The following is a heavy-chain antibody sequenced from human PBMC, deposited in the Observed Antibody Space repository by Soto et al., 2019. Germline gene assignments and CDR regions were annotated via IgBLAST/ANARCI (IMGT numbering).Heavy chain of an antibody. CDR2: ISWNSGSI. J-gene: IGHJ4*02. CDR1: GCTFDDYA. D-gene: IGHD2-2*01. Sequence: EVQLVESGGGLVQPGRSLRLSCAASGCTFDDYAMHWVRQAPGKGLEWVSGISWNSGSIGYADSVKGRFTISRDNAKNSLYLQMNSLRAEDTALYYCAKGGRDCSSTSCYSYFYCWGPGTLVTVSS. CDR3: AKGGRDCSSTSCYSYFYC. V-gene: IGHV3-9*01.